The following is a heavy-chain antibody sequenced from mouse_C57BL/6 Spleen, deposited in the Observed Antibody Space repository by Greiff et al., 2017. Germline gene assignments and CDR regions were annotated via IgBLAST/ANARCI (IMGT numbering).Heavy chain of an antibody. J-gene: IGHJ1*03. V-gene: IGHV1-75*01. Sequence: VQGVESGPELVKPGASVKISCKASGYTFTDYYINWVKQRPGQGLEWIGWIFPGSGSTYYNEKFKGKATLTVDKSSSTAYMLLSSLTSEDSAVYFCARSHYYGSSYGYFDVWGTGTTVTVSS. CDR1: GYTFTDYY. D-gene: IGHD1-1*01. CDR3: ARSHYYGSSYGYFDV. CDR2: IFPGSGST.